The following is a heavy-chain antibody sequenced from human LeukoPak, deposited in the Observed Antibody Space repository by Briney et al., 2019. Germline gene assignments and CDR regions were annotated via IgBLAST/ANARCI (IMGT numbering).Heavy chain of an antibody. CDR1: GFTFSTYS. D-gene: IGHD6-13*01. CDR3: AREGSSSSWFDP. V-gene: IGHV3-21*01. CDR2: ISSSSRYI. Sequence: PGGSLRLSCSASGFTFSTYSMNWVRQAPGKGLEWVSSISSSSRYIYYADSVKGRFTISRDNAKNSLYLQMNSLRAEDTAVYYCAREGSSSSWFDPWGQGTLVTVSS. J-gene: IGHJ5*02.